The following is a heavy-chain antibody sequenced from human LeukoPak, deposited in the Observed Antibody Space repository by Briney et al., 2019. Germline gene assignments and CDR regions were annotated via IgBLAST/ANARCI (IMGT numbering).Heavy chain of an antibody. V-gene: IGHV3-30*02. CDR3: AKEQSSGSYWHDAFDI. CDR1: GFTFSSYG. D-gene: IGHD3-10*01. CDR2: IRYDGSNK. J-gene: IGHJ3*02. Sequence: GGSLRLSCAASGFTFSSYGMHWVRQAPGKGLEWVAFIRYDGSNKYYADSVKGRFTISRDNSKNTLCLQMNSLRAEDTAVYYCAKEQSSGSYWHDAFDIWGQGTMVTVSS.